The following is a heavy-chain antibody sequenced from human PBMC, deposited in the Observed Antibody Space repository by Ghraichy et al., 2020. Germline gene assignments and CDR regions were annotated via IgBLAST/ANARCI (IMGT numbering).Heavy chain of an antibody. CDR2: ISFDGSNR. D-gene: IGHD4-17*01. V-gene: IGHV3-30*04. Sequence: GGSLRLSCAASGFSFSYYAMHWVRLAPGKGLEWMTDISFDGSNRYYADSVRGRFTISRDNSKNTLYLQMNSLTLEDTALYYCAGLHDYGVYAPDYWGQGTLVTVSS. J-gene: IGHJ4*02. CDR1: GFSFSYYA. CDR3: AGLHDYGVYAPDY.